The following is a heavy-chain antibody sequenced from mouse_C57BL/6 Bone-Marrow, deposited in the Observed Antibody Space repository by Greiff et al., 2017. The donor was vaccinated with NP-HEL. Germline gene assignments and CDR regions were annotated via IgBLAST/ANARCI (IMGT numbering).Heavy chain of an antibody. J-gene: IGHJ4*01. CDR1: GYTFTDYY. CDR2: INPYNGGT. V-gene: IGHV1-19*01. Sequence: EVKLVESGPVLVKPGASVKMSCKASGYTFTDYYMNWVKQSHGKSLEWIGVINPYNGGTSYNQKFKGKATLTVDKSSSTAYMELNSLTSEDSAVYYCARLEGYAMDYWGQGTSVTVSS. CDR3: ARLEGYAMDY.